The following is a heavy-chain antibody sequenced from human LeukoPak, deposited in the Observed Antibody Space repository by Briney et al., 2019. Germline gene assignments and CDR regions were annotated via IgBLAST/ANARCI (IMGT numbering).Heavy chain of an antibody. Sequence: SETLSLTCAVYGGSFSGYYWSWIRQPPGKGLEWIGEINHSGSTNYNPSLKSRVTISVDTSNNQFSLKLSSVTAADTAVYYCARDYDFWSGYRAYYYYYGMDVWGQGTTVTVSS. V-gene: IGHV4-34*01. CDR2: INHSGST. D-gene: IGHD3-3*01. CDR3: ARDYDFWSGYRAYYYYYGMDV. CDR1: GGSFSGYY. J-gene: IGHJ6*02.